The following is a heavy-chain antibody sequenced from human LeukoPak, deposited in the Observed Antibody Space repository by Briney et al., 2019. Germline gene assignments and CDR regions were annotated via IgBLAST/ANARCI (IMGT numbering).Heavy chain of an antibody. CDR1: GGSLSGYY. Sequence: SETLSLTCAVSGGSLSGYYWTWIRQPPGKGLEWIGEINHSGSTNYNPSLKSRVTISVDTSKNQFSLKLSSVTAADTAVYYCARGRDYDYVWGSYRYKGYVDYWGQGTLVTVSS. CDR2: INHSGST. J-gene: IGHJ4*02. D-gene: IGHD3-16*02. V-gene: IGHV4-34*01. CDR3: ARGRDYDYVWGSYRYKGYVDY.